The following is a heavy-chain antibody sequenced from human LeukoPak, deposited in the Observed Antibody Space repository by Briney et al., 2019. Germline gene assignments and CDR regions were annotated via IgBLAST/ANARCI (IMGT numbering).Heavy chain of an antibody. J-gene: IGHJ4*01. V-gene: IGHV3-33*01. D-gene: IGHD3-3*01. CDR2: IWYDGTDT. CDR3: ARGFFDFDF. CDR1: GFTFSRFN. Sequence: GKSQRLSCVASGFTFSRFNMHWVRQAPGKGLEWVALIWYDGTDTYYADAVKGRFTISRDDSKNTVYLQMNSLRAEDTAFYYCARGFFDFDFWGHGTLVTVSS.